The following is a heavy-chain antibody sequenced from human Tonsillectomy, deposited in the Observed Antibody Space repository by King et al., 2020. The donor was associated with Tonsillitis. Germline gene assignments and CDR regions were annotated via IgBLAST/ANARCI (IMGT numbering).Heavy chain of an antibody. J-gene: IGHJ5*02. D-gene: IGHD3-3*01. CDR2: IYWDDDT. V-gene: IGHV2-5*02. CDR1: GFSLSTSGVG. Sequence: TLKESGPTLVKPTQTLTLTCTFSGFSLSTSGVGVSWIRQPPGKAPEWLALIYWDDDTRYNPSLRSRLSITKDTSKNQVVLTMTNMDPVDTATYYCAHRGTCTILEVVIKGCWLDPWDQGSLFTVPS. CDR3: AHRGTCTILEVVIKGCWLDP.